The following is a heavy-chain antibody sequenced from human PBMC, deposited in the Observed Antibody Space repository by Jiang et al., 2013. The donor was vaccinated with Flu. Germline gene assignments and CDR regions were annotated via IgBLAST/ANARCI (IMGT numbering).Heavy chain of an antibody. CDR2: IYPGDSDT. CDR1: GYTFSTHW. Sequence: QLVESGTEVKKPGESLKISCEVSGYTFSTHWIAWVRQRPGKGLEWMGVIYPGDSDTRYSPSFEGQVTISADKSIATAFLQWRSLEASDTAVYYCARGARSSRYDYWGQGTLVAVSS. V-gene: IGHV5-51*01. J-gene: IGHJ4*02. CDR3: ARGARSSRYDY. D-gene: IGHD6-6*01.